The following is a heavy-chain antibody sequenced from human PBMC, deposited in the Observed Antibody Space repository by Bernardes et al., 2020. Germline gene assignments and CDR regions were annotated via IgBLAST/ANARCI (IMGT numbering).Heavy chain of an antibody. V-gene: IGHV5-51*01. CDR2: IYPGDSDT. CDR1: GYSFTSYW. CDR3: ARHLRVRALELRNWFDP. J-gene: IGHJ5*02. D-gene: IGHD1-7*01. Sequence: GESLKISCKGSGYSFTSYWIGWVRQMPGKGLEWMGIIYPGDSDTRYSPSFQGQVTISADKSISTAYLQWSSLKASDTAMYYCARHLRVRALELRNWFDPWGQGTLVTVSS.